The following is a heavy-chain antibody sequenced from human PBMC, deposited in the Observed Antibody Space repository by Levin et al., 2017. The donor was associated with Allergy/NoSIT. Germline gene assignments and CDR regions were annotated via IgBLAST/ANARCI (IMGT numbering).Heavy chain of an antibody. CDR2: ISGSSTYI. CDR3: AGEPGGQWLVSL. J-gene: IGHJ4*02. Sequence: GGSLRLSCAASGFTFSSYTMNWVRQAPGKGLEWVSSISGSSTYIYYADSVKGRFTISRDNAKNSLYLQMDSLRAEDTAVYYCAGEPGGQWLVSLGGQGTLVTVSS. D-gene: IGHD6-19*01. V-gene: IGHV3-21*01. CDR1: GFTFSSYT.